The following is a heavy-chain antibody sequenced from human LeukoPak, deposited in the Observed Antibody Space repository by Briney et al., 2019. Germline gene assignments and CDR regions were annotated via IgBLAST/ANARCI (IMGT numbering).Heavy chain of an antibody. CDR1: GFTSRTYA. D-gene: IGHD3-22*01. J-gene: IGHJ6*02. CDR3: ARPMIVVAYYYALDV. V-gene: IGHV3-30*04. Sequence: SLTLTCAASGFTSRTYAIHWVRPPPPKGLDWVAVISYHGSNIYHANSVQGRFTISSDNSKTTPNPQMNSLRAEDTAAYYCARPMIVVAYYYALDVWGQGTTVTVSS. CDR2: ISYHGSNI.